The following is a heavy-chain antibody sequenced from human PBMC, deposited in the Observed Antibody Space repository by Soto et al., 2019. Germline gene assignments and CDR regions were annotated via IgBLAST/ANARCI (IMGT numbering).Heavy chain of an antibody. V-gene: IGHV5-10-1*01. CDR3: VPLIDHDAFDI. Sequence: GESLKISCKGSGYSFTSYWISWVRQMPGKGPEWMGRIDPSDSYTNYSPSFQGHVTISADKPISTAYLQWSSLKASDTAMYYCVPLIDHDAFDIWGQGTMVTVSS. CDR2: IDPSDSYT. J-gene: IGHJ3*02. CDR1: GYSFTSYW.